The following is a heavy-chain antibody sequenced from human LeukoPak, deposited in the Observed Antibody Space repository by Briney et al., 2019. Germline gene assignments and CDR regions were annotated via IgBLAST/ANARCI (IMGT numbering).Heavy chain of an antibody. CDR1: GFTFSSYA. J-gene: IGHJ4*02. D-gene: IGHD5-18*01. CDR3: ERVLGIQLALDY. Sequence: PGRSLRLSCAASGFTFSSYAMHWVRQAPGKGLEWVAVISYDGSNKYYADSVKGRFTISRDNSKNTLYLQMNSLRAEDTAVYYCERVLGIQLALDYWGQGTLVTVSS. CDR2: ISYDGSNK. V-gene: IGHV3-30-3*01.